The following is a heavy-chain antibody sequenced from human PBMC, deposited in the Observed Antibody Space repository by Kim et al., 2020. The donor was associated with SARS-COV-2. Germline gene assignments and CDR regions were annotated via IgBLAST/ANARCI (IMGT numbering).Heavy chain of an antibody. V-gene: IGHV3-21*01. D-gene: IGHD5-12*01. Sequence: GGSLRLSCAASGFTFSSYSMNWVRQAPGKGLEWVSSISSSSYIYYADSVKGRFTISRDNAKNSLYLQMNSLRAEDTAVYYCARAPIARGYSGYDYDGNFDYWGQGTLVTVSS. J-gene: IGHJ4*02. CDR3: ARAPIARGYSGYDYDGNFDY. CDR2: ISSSSYI. CDR1: GFTFSSYS.